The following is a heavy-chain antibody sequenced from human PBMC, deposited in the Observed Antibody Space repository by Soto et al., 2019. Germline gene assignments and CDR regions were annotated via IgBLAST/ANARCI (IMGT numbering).Heavy chain of an antibody. J-gene: IGHJ3*01. CDR3: ARDSRPRYGYGSSILGLAT. Sequence: ASVKVSCKASGYTFTSYAMDWVRQAPGQRLEWMGWISAGNGNTKYSQKFQGRVTITRDTSASTTYMELSSLRFEDTAVYYCARDSRPRYGYGSSILGLATWGKGTMVT. D-gene: IGHD5-18*01. V-gene: IGHV1-3*01. CDR1: GYTFTSYA. CDR2: ISAGNGNT.